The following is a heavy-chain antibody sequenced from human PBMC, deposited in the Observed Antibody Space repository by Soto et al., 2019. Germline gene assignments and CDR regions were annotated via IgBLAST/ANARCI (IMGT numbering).Heavy chain of an antibody. Sequence: ASVKVSCKASGYTFTSYDINWVRQATGQGLEWMGWMNPNSGNTGYAQKFQGRVTMTRNTSISTAYMELSSLRSEDTAVYYCARGGAYGDNYYYYYGMDVWGQGTTVTVLL. CDR1: GYTFTSYD. CDR3: ARGGAYGDNYYYYYGMDV. CDR2: MNPNSGNT. D-gene: IGHD4-17*01. J-gene: IGHJ6*02. V-gene: IGHV1-8*01.